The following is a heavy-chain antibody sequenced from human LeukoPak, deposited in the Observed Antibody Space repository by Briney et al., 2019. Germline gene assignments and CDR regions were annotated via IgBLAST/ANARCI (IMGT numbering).Heavy chain of an antibody. CDR3: ARGIVYYDILTRYYHGGWFDP. V-gene: IGHV1-8*01. D-gene: IGHD3-9*01. CDR1: GYTFTSYD. J-gene: IGHJ5*02. Sequence: ASVKVSCKASGYTFTSYDINWVRQATGQGLEWMGWMNPYSGNTGYAQKFQGRVTMTRNTSISTAYMELSSLRSKDTAVYYCARGIVYYDILTRYYHGGWFDPWGQGTLVTVSS. CDR2: MNPYSGNT.